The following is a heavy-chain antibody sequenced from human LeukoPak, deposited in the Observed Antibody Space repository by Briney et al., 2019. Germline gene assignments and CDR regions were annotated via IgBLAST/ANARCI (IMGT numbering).Heavy chain of an antibody. J-gene: IGHJ5*02. Sequence: PGGSLRLSCAASGFTFSSYSMNWVRQAPGKGLEWVSSISSSSSYIYYADSVKGRFTISRDNAKNSLYLQMNSLRAEDTAVNYCARDFGQQTPRGFDPWGQGTLVTVSS. CDR2: ISSSSSYI. CDR3: ARDFGQQTPRGFDP. D-gene: IGHD6-13*01. CDR1: GFTFSSYS. V-gene: IGHV3-21*04.